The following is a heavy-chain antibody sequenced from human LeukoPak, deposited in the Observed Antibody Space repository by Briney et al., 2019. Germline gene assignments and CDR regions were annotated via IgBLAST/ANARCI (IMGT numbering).Heavy chain of an antibody. J-gene: IGHJ4*02. V-gene: IGHV1-18*01. Sequence: ASVKVSCKASGYTFTSYGISWVRQAPGQGLEWMGWISAYNGNTNYAQKLQGRVTMTTDTSTSTAYMELRSLRSDDTAVYYCARGNSIVVVVAATEDYFDYRGQGTLVTVSS. CDR3: ARGNSIVVVVAATEDYFDY. CDR1: GYTFTSYG. D-gene: IGHD2-15*01. CDR2: ISAYNGNT.